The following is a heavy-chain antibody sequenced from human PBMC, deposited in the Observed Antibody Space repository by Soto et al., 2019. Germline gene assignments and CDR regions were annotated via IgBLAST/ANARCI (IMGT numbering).Heavy chain of an antibody. D-gene: IGHD2-21*01. CDR3: ARDPPIVVAAYGMDV. V-gene: IGHV3-33*01. CDR2: IWYDGSNK. CDR1: GFTFSSYG. Sequence: GFTFSSYGMHWVRQAPGKGLEWVAVIWYDGSNKYYADSVKGRFTISRDNSKSTLYLQMNSLRAEDTAVYYCARDPPIVVAAYGMDVWGQGTTVTVS. J-gene: IGHJ6*02.